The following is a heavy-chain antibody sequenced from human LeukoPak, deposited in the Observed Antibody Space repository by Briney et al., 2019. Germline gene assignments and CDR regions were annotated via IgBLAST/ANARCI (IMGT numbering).Heavy chain of an antibody. CDR3: ARPPRDDSAAYYSAFDV. CDR2: IYPGDSDT. Sequence: GESLKISCKGSGYSFTSYWIGWVRQMPGKGLEWMGIIYPGDSDTRYSPSFQGQVTISADKSISTAYLQWSSLKASDTAMYYCARPPRDDSAAYYSAFDVWGQGTMVTVSS. CDR1: GYSFTSYW. D-gene: IGHD3-22*01. J-gene: IGHJ3*01. V-gene: IGHV5-51*01.